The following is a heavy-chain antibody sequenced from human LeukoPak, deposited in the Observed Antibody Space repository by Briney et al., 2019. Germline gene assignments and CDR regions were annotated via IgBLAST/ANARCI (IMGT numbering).Heavy chain of an antibody. J-gene: IGHJ6*02. V-gene: IGHV4-61*01. CDR3: ARVSSSFNYYYYGIDV. CDR1: GGSVSSGSYY. Sequence: SETLSLTCTVSGGSVSSGSYYWSWVRQSPGKGLEWIGYIYHSGSTDYNPSLRSRVTISVDTSKNQFSLKLSSVTAADTAVYYCARVSSSFNYYYYGIDVWGQGTTVTVSS. CDR2: IYHSGST. D-gene: IGHD6-6*01.